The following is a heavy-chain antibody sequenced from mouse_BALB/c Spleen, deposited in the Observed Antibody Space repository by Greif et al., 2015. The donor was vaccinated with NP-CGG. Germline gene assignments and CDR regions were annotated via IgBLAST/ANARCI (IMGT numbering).Heavy chain of an antibody. J-gene: IGHJ1*01. V-gene: IGHV1S127*01. CDR1: GYTFTSYW. Sequence: VQLQQSGPELERPGASVKMSCKASGYTFTSYWMHWVRQRPGQGLEWIGMIDPSNSETRLNQKFKDKATLNVDKSSNTAYMQLSSLTSEDSAVYYCARSNDGYYKYFDVWGAGTTVTVSS. CDR3: ARSNDGYYKYFDV. D-gene: IGHD2-3*01. CDR2: IDPSNSET.